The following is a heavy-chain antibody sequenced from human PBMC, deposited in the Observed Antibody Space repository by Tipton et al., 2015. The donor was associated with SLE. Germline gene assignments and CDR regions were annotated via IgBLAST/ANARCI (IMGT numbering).Heavy chain of an antibody. J-gene: IGHJ3*02. D-gene: IGHD6-13*01. Sequence: TLSLTCTVSGGSISSSSYYWGWIRQPPGKGLEWIGSIYYSGSTYYNPSLKSRVTISVDTSKNRFSLKLSSVTAADTAVYYCARGRGIAAAVLGAFDIWGQGTMVTVSS. CDR3: ARGRGIAAAVLGAFDI. V-gene: IGHV4-39*07. CDR2: IYYSGST. CDR1: GGSISSSSYY.